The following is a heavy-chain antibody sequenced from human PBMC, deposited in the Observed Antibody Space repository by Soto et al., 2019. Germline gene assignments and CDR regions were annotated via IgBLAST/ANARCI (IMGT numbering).Heavy chain of an antibody. CDR1: GFTFSSYA. CDR2: ISGSGDST. CDR3: AKDRDGAAAGPTKFYGMDV. J-gene: IGHJ6*02. Sequence: EVQLLESGGGLVQPGGSLRLSCAASGFTFSSYAMSWVRQAPGKGLGWVSVISGSGDSTYYADSVRGRFTISRDNSKNTLYLQMNSLRAEDTAVYYCAKDRDGAAAGPTKFYGMDVWGLGTTVTVSS. V-gene: IGHV3-23*01. D-gene: IGHD6-13*01.